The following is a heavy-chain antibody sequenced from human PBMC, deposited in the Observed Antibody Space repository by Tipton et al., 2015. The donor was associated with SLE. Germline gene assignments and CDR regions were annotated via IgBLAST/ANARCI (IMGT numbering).Heavy chain of an antibody. CDR3: SRGGVGGYDYFDY. CDR1: GGSISSYY. D-gene: IGHD5-12*01. J-gene: IGHJ4*02. CDR2: IYYSGST. Sequence: TLSLTCTVSGGSISSYYWSWIRQPPGKGLEWIGYIYYSGSTNYNPSLKSRVTISADTSKNQFSLKLSSLTAADTAFYYCSRGGVGGYDYFDYWGQGTLVTVSS. V-gene: IGHV4-59*12.